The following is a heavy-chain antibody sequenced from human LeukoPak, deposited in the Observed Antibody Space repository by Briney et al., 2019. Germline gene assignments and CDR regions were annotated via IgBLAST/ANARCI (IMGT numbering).Heavy chain of an antibody. V-gene: IGHV3-23*01. CDR1: GFTLSSYE. Sequence: GGSLRLSCTASGFTLSSYEMTWIRQAPGKGLEWVSSIDYSGDTTYYADSVKGRFTISRGNAKNSLYLQMNSLRAEDTAVYYCAELGITMIGGVWGKGTTVTISS. CDR2: IDYSGDTT. D-gene: IGHD3-10*02. CDR3: AELGITMIGGV. J-gene: IGHJ6*04.